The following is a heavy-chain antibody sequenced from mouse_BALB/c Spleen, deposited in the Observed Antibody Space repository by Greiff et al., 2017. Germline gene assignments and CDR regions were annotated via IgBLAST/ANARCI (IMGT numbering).Heavy chain of an antibody. J-gene: IGHJ4*01. V-gene: IGHV2-6-2*01. D-gene: IGHD2-4*01. CDR3: ARFYDYDDYYAMDY. CDR2: IWSDGST. Sequence: VQLQQSGPDLVAPSQSLSITCTVSGFSLTSYGVHWVRQPPGKGLEWLVVIWSDGSTTYNSALKSRLSISKDNSKSQVFLKMNSLQTDDTAMYYCARFYDYDDYYAMDYWGQGTSVTVSS. CDR1: GFSLTSYG.